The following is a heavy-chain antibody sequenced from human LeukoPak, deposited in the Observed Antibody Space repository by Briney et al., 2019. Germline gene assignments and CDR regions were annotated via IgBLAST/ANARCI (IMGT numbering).Heavy chain of an antibody. CDR2: ISAYNGNT. CDR1: GYTFTSYG. CDR3: AREIDDYYYFDY. J-gene: IGHJ4*02. Sequence: ASVKVTCKASGYTFTSYGISWVRQAPGQGLEWMGWISAYNGNTNYAQKLQGRVTMTTDTSTSTAYMELRSLRSDDTAVYYCAREIDDYYYFDYWGQGTLVTVSS. V-gene: IGHV1-18*01. D-gene: IGHD4-11*01.